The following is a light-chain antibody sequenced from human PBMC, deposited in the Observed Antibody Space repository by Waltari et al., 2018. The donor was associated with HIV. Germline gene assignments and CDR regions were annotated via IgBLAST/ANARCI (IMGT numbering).Light chain of an antibody. J-gene: IGLJ2*01. Sequence: QSVLTQPPSASGTPGQSVTISCSGTSSNIGTNYVYWYQQFPGTAPNLLIYRNNTRPSGVPARFSGSKSGTSASLDISGLRSDDEAEYYCAAWDDTLTVVFGGGTKLTVL. CDR3: AAWDDTLTVV. CDR1: SSNIGTNY. V-gene: IGLV1-47*01. CDR2: RNN.